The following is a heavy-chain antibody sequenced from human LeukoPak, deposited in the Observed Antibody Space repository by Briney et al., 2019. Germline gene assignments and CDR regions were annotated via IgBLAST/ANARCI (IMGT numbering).Heavy chain of an antibody. D-gene: IGHD3-10*01. J-gene: IGHJ3*02. V-gene: IGHV3-66*01. CDR3: AREDRDGSGFDI. CDR1: GFTVSSNY. Sequence: PGGSLRLSCAASGFTVSSNYMSWVRQAPGKGLEWVSVIYSGGSTYYADSEKGRFTISRDNSKNTLYLQMNSLRAEDTAVYYCAREDRDGSGFDIWGQGTMVTVSS. CDR2: IYSGGST.